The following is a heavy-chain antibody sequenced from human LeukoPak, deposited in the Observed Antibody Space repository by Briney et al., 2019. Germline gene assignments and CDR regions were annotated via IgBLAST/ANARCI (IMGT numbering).Heavy chain of an antibody. V-gene: IGHV1-69*13. J-gene: IGHJ6*04. D-gene: IGHD3-3*01. Sequence: SVKVSCKASGGTFSSYAISWVRQAPGQGLEWMGGIIPIFGTANYAQKFQGRVTITADESTSTAYMELSSLRSEDTAVYYCAMGSIFGVVIMAPLDVWGKGTTVTVSS. CDR2: IIPIFGTA. CDR1: GGTFSSYA. CDR3: AMGSIFGVVIMAPLDV.